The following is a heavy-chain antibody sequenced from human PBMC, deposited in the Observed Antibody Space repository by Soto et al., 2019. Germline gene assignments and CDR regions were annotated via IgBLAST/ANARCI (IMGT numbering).Heavy chain of an antibody. Sequence: ASVKVSCKASGYTFTAYYMHWVRQAPGQGLEWMGWINPNSGGTYHAQNFQGRVTMARDTSTTTAYMELASLRSDDTAVYYCARGGGRGYNELDPWGHGTLVTVSS. V-gene: IGHV1-2*02. CDR2: INPNSGGT. D-gene: IGHD5-12*01. J-gene: IGHJ5*02. CDR1: GYTFTAYY. CDR3: ARGGGRGYNELDP.